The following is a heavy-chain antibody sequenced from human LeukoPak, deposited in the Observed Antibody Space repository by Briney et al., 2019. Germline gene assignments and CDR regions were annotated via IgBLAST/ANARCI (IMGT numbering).Heavy chain of an antibody. CDR3: ARVAAGCSSTSCYKGFDY. J-gene: IGHJ4*02. D-gene: IGHD2-2*02. CDR2: INPNRGGT. V-gene: IGHV1-2*02. CDR1: GYTFTGYY. Sequence: GASVKVSCKASGYTFTGYYMHWVRQAPGQGLEWMGWINPNRGGTNYAQKFQGRVTMTRDTSISTAYMELSRLRSDDTAVYCCARVAAGCSSTSCYKGFDYWGQGTLVTVSS.